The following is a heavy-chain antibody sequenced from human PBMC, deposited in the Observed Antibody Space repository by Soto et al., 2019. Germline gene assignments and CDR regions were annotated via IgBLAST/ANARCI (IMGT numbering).Heavy chain of an antibody. CDR1: GFTFSSYG. Sequence: QVQLVESGGGVVQPGRSLRLSCAASGFTFSSYGMHWVRQAPGKGLEWVAVISYDGSNKYYADSVKGRFTISRDNSKNTLYLQMNSLRAADTAVYYCANESPGSDRYSPPNFQHWGQGTLVTVSS. CDR3: ANESPGSDRYSPPNFQH. D-gene: IGHD3-10*01. CDR2: ISYDGSNK. V-gene: IGHV3-30*18. J-gene: IGHJ1*01.